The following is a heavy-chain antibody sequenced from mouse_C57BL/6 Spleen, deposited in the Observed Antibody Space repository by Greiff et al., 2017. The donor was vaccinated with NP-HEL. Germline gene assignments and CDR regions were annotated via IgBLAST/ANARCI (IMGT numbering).Heavy chain of an antibody. J-gene: IGHJ2*01. CDR1: GYTFTSYW. CDR3: ASGGARDY. CDR2: IYPGSGST. Sequence: VQLQQSGAELVKPGASVKMSCKASGYTFTSYWITWVKQRPGQGLEWIGDIYPGSGSTNYNEKFKSKATLTVDTSPSTAYMQLRSLASEDSAVYCCASGGARDYWGQGTTLTVSS. V-gene: IGHV1-55*01.